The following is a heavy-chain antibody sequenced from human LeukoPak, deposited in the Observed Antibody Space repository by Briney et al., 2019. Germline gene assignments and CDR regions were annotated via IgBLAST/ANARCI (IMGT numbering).Heavy chain of an antibody. Sequence: GSSVKVSCKASGGTFSSYAISWVRQAPGQGLEWMGGIIPIFGTANYAQKFQGRVTITADESTSTTYMELSSPRSEDTAVYYCARGVVISMSAGFGYWGQGTLVTVSS. CDR2: IIPIFGTA. J-gene: IGHJ4*02. CDR1: GGTFSSYA. CDR3: ARGVVISMSAGFGY. V-gene: IGHV1-69*01. D-gene: IGHD2/OR15-2a*01.